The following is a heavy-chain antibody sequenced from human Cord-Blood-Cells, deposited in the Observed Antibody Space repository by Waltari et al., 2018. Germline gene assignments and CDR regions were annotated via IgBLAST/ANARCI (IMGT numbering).Heavy chain of an antibody. CDR3: ARVIAEADY. CDR2: INHSGST. Sequence: VQLQQWGAGLLKPSETLSLTCAVYVGSFSGYYWSWIRQPPGKGLEGIGDINHSGSTSSNPSLKSRVTIEVDTAKNQFALKLSSVTDADTAVYYCARVIAEADYWGQGTLVTVSS. V-gene: IGHV4-34*01. D-gene: IGHD6-13*01. CDR1: VGSFSGYY. J-gene: IGHJ4*02.